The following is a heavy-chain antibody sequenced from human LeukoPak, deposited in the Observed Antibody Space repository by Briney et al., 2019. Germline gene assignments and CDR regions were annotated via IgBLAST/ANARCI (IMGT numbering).Heavy chain of an antibody. CDR1: GGSINTNY. V-gene: IGHV4-59*01. J-gene: IGHJ6*03. CDR2: ISYSGST. CDR3: ARTTEGYCRGRSCYSYYYYMDV. Sequence: PSETLSLTCTVSGGSINTNYWNWIRQPPGKGLEWIAYISYSGSTNYNPSLKSRVTISLDTSKNQFSLKLSSVTAADTAVYYCARTTEGYCRGRSCYSYYYYMDVWGKGTTVTVSS. D-gene: IGHD2-15*01.